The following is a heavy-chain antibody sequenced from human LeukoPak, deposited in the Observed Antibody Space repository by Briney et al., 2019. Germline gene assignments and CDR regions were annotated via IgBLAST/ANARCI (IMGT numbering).Heavy chain of an antibody. J-gene: IGHJ4*02. V-gene: IGHV3-20*04. Sequence: GGSLRLSCAASGFTFDDYGMSWVRQAPGKGLEWVSGINWNGGSTGFADSVKGRFTISRDNAKNSLYLQMKSLRDEDTALSYCARDISSGWYFDYWGQGTLVTVSS. CDR1: GFTFDDYG. CDR2: INWNGGST. D-gene: IGHD6-19*01. CDR3: ARDISSGWYFDY.